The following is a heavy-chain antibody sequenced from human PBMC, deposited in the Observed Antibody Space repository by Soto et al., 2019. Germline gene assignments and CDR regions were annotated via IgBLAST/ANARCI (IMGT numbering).Heavy chain of an antibody. CDR1: GFTFSNFG. Sequence: GGSLRLSCEASGFTFSNFGMNWVRQAPGKGLEWVARVWYDGSSKYYVDSVKGRFTISRDNSKETVYLQMNSLRAEGTGVYYCAREIGSNYDGMDVWGQGTTVTVSS. CDR2: VWYDGSSK. J-gene: IGHJ6*02. D-gene: IGHD4-4*01. V-gene: IGHV3-33*01. CDR3: AREIGSNYDGMDV.